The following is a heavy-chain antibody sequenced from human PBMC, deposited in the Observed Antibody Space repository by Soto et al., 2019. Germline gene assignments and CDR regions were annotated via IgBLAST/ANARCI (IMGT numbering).Heavy chain of an antibody. V-gene: IGHV3-30*18. D-gene: IGHD2-2*01. CDR1: GFTFSSYG. J-gene: IGHJ4*02. CDR3: AKDRTSTRRYFDY. Sequence: PGGSLRLSCAASGFTFSSYGMHWVRQAPGKGLECVAIISYDGSNKYYADSVKGRFTISRDNSKNTLYLQMNSLRAEDTAVYYCAKDRTSTRRYFDYWGQGALVTVYS. CDR2: ISYDGSNK.